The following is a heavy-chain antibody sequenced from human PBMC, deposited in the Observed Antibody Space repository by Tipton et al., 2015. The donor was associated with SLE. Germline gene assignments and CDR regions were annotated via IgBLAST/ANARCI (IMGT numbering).Heavy chain of an antibody. CDR3: ARAWYGDYPIDY. CDR1: GFTFSSYG. CDR2: ISSSSSYI. D-gene: IGHD4-17*01. V-gene: IGHV3-21*03. Sequence: SLRLSCAASGFTFSSYGMHWVRQAPGKGLEWVSSISSSSSYIYYADSVKGRFTISRDNAKNSLYLQMNSLRAEDTAVYYCARAWYGDYPIDYWGQGTLVTVSS. J-gene: IGHJ4*02.